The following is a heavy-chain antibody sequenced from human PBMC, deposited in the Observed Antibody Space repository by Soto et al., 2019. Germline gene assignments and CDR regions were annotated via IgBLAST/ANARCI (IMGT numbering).Heavy chain of an antibody. CDR3: ARGPYYYDTSGYYL. D-gene: IGHD3-22*01. V-gene: IGHV3-21*01. Sequence: EVQLVESGGGLVKPGGSPRLSCAASGFTFSSYSMNWVRQAPGKGLEWVSSISSSSSYIYYADSVKGRFTISRDNAKNSLYLQMNSLRAEDTAVYYCARGPYYYDTSGYYLWGQGTLVTVSS. CDR1: GFTFSSYS. CDR2: ISSSSSYI. J-gene: IGHJ5*02.